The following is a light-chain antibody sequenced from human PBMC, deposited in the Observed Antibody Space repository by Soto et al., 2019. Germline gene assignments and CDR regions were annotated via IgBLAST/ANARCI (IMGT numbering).Light chain of an antibody. CDR3: QQYGSSLWT. V-gene: IGKV3-20*01. Sequence: EIVLTQSPGTLSLSPGERATLSCRASQSINTIYLAWYQQKPGQAPKLLIHGASNRATDIPDRFSDSGSGTDFTLTISRLEPEDFAVYYCQQYGSSLWTFGQGTKVEVK. CDR2: GAS. J-gene: IGKJ1*01. CDR1: QSINTIY.